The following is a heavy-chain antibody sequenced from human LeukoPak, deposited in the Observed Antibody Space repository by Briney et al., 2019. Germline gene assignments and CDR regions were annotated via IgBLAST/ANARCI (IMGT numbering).Heavy chain of an antibody. V-gene: IGHV3-23*01. J-gene: IGHJ4*02. CDR1: GFTFSSYA. CDR3: AKVKAVAHGFDY. CDR2: ISGSGGST. D-gene: IGHD6-19*01. Sequence: PGGSLRLSCAASGFTFSSYAMSWVRQAPGKGLEWVSAISGSGGSTYYADSVKGRFTVSRDNSKNTLYLQMNSLRAEDTAVYYCAKVKAVAHGFDYWGQGTLVTVSS.